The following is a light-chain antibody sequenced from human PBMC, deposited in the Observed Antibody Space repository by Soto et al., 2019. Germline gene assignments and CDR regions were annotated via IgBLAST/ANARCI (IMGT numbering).Light chain of an antibody. CDR3: QKYNSAPPA. CDR1: QGISTY. J-gene: IGKJ1*01. CDR2: AAS. Sequence: DIQMTQSPSSLSASVGDRVTITCRARQGISTYLAWYQQKPGKVPKLLIYAASTLQSGVPSRFSGSGSGTDFTLTISSLQPEDVATYYCQKYNSAPPAFGKGTKVEIK. V-gene: IGKV1-27*01.